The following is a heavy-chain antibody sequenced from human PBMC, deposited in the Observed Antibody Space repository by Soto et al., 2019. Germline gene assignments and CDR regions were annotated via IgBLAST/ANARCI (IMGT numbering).Heavy chain of an antibody. Sequence: QVQLVESGGGVVQPGRSLRLSCAASGFTFSSYGMHWVRQAPGKGLEWVAVIWYDGNNKYSADSVKGRFTISRDNSKNTRYLQMNSLRAEDTAVYYCARGVGHYYYYMDVWGKGTTVTVSS. J-gene: IGHJ6*03. D-gene: IGHD1-26*01. CDR3: ARGVGHYYYYMDV. CDR1: GFTFSSYG. CDR2: IWYDGNNK. V-gene: IGHV3-33*01.